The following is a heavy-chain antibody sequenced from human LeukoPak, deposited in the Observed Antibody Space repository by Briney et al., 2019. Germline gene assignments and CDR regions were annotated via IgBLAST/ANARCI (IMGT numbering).Heavy chain of an antibody. CDR3: ARRAGGYSHPYDY. V-gene: IGHV3-53*01. CDR1: GFTVSRKY. CDR2: TYTGGST. Sequence: AGNLCFSCAASGFTVSRKYMGWVGPAQGQGLEWVSLTYTGGSTYYADSVKGRFTISRDNSKNTLYLQMNSLRAEDTAVYYCARRAGGYSHPYDYWGQGTLVTVSS. J-gene: IGHJ4*02. D-gene: IGHD4-23*01.